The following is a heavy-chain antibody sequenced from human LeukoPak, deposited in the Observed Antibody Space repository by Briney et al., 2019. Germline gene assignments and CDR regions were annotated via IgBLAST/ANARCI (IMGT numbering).Heavy chain of an antibody. V-gene: IGHV4-59*01. J-gene: IGHJ6*03. D-gene: IGHD2-2*01. CDR1: GDSMSSYY. CDR2: VSDSGNT. CDR3: TRGYAYYYYYMDV. Sequence: SETLSLTCSVSGDSMSSYYWTWMRQPPGKGLEWIGFVSDSGNTDYNPSLKSRVTISVDTSGSQFSLGLTSVTAADSAVYYCTRGYAYYYYYMDVRGKGTTVIVSS.